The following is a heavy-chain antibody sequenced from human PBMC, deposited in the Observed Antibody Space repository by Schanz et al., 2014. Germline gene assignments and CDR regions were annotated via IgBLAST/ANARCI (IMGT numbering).Heavy chain of an antibody. V-gene: IGHV3-23*04. D-gene: IGHD3-16*01. CDR2: MSGSGSTA. J-gene: IGHJ5*01. Sequence: VQLVESGGGVVQPGRSRRLSCVASGFTFFGSFAMSWVRQAPGKGLEWVSGMSGSGSTADYADSVKGRFTISRDNSRKTLYLQMNSLRADDTAVYYCAKDLYNYGIFDSWGQGTLVTVSS. CDR3: AKDLYNYGIFDS. CDR1: GFTFFGSFA.